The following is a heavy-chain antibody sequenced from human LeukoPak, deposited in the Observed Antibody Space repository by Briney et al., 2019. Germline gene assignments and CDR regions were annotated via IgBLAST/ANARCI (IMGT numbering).Heavy chain of an antibody. J-gene: IGHJ6*03. Sequence: PSETLSLTCAVYGGSFSGYYWSWIRQPPGKGLEWIGEINHSGSTNYNPSLKSRVTISVDTSKNQFSLKLSSVTAADTAVYYCARGRVSRHTVTTSYYYMDVWRKGTTVTVSS. V-gene: IGHV4-34*01. CDR2: INHSGST. CDR3: ARGRVSRHTVTTSYYYMDV. CDR1: GGSFSGYY. D-gene: IGHD4-17*01.